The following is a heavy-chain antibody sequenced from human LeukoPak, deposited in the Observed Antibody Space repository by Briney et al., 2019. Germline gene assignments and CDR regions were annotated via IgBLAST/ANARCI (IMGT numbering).Heavy chain of an antibody. CDR2: IKQDGSER. CDR1: GFTFTNYW. J-gene: IGHJ5*01. CDR3: ARGMPVGANWFDS. V-gene: IGHV3-7*01. D-gene: IGHD1-26*01. Sequence: GGSLRLSCVASGFTFTNYWMNWVRQAPGKGPEWVANIKQDGSERYYVDSVKGRFTISRDNAKNSLYLQMDSLRAEDTAIYYCARGMPVGANWFDSWGQGTLVTVSS.